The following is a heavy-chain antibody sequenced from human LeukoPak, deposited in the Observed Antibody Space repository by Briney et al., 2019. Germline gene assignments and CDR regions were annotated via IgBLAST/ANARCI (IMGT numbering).Heavy chain of an antibody. CDR2: IYYSGST. J-gene: IGHJ6*03. CDR1: GGSISSLY. D-gene: IGHD3-9*01. Sequence: PSETLSLTCTVSGGSISSLYYSWTRQPPGKGLEWVGYIYYSGSTNYNPSLKSRVTISVDTSKNQFSLKLSSVTAADTAVYYCARQTGSYYYYYMDVWGKGTTVTVSS. V-gene: IGHV4-59*01. CDR3: ARQTGSYYYYYMDV.